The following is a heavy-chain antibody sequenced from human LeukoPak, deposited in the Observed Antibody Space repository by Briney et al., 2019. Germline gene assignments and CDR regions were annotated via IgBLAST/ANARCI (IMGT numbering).Heavy chain of an antibody. Sequence: GGSLRLSCAAPGFTFSSYAIHWVRQAPGKGLEWVAVISYDGSNKYYADSVKGRFTISRDNSKNTLYLQMNSLRAEDTAVYYCARDRTVLRFLEWSFQFDYWGQGTLVTVSS. CDR2: ISYDGSNK. J-gene: IGHJ4*02. CDR3: ARDRTVLRFLEWSFQFDY. D-gene: IGHD3-3*01. CDR1: GFTFSSYA. V-gene: IGHV3-30-3*01.